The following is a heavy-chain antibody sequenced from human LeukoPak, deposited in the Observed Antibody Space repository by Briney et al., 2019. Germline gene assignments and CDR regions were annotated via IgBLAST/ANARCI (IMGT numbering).Heavy chain of an antibody. CDR2: ISINGGRT. J-gene: IGHJ4*02. CDR1: GFTFSSYA. V-gene: IGHV3-64D*09. D-gene: IGHD3-22*01. Sequence: GGSLRLSCSASGFTFSSYAMHWVRQAPGKGLEYVSGISINGGRTDYADSVKGRFTISRDNSKNTLYLQMSSLRAEDTAVYYCVKGITMIAKLPLDYWGQGTLVTVSA. CDR3: VKGITMIAKLPLDY.